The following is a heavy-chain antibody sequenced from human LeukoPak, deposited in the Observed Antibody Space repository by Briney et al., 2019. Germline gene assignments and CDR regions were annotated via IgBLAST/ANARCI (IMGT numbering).Heavy chain of an antibody. J-gene: IGHJ4*02. V-gene: IGHV3-23*01. D-gene: IGHD3-10*01. CDR2: ISNGNT. Sequence: GGSLRLSCAASGFPFSNHAMSWVRQPPGKGLEWVAAISNGNTYYADSVRGRFAISRDDSKNTLYLQMNSLRAEDTAVYYCARDGGGSGSYYFDYWGQGTLVTVSS. CDR3: ARDGGGSGSYYFDY. CDR1: GFPFSNHA.